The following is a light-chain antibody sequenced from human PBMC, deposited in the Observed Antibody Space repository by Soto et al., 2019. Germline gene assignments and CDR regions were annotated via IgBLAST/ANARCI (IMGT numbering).Light chain of an antibody. CDR3: QQRSNWPIT. Sequence: EIVLTQSPATLSLSPGERATLPCRASQSVSSYLAWYQQKPGQAPRLLIYDTSNRATGIPARFSGTGSGTDFTLTISSLEPEDFAVYYCQQRSNWPITFGQGTRL. CDR1: QSVSSY. CDR2: DTS. J-gene: IGKJ5*01. V-gene: IGKV3-11*01.